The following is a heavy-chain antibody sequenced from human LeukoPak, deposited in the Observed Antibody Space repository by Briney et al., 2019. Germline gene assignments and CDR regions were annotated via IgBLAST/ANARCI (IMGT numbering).Heavy chain of an antibody. Sequence: PSETLSLTCAVYIDSFTNYYWNWIRQTPGKGLEWIGEVNDSGGTNINPSLRSRVILSVDTSKNQFSLKLSSVTAADTAVYYCARDRRYYDSSGHFDYWGQGTLVTVSS. J-gene: IGHJ4*02. D-gene: IGHD3-22*01. CDR1: IDSFTNYY. V-gene: IGHV4-34*01. CDR2: VNDSGGT. CDR3: ARDRRYYDSSGHFDY.